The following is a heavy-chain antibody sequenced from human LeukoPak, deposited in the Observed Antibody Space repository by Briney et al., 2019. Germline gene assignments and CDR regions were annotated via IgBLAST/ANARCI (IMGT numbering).Heavy chain of an antibody. D-gene: IGHD1-26*01. J-gene: IGHJ4*02. V-gene: IGHV4-59*01. CDR3: ARDGPVGAGHN. CDR2: IYYSGSS. CDR1: GGSISSYY. Sequence: SETLSLTCTVSGGSISSYYWSGIRQPPGKGLEWIGYIYYSGSSNYNSSLKSRVTISVDTSKNQFSLKLSSVTAADTAVYYCARDGPVGAGHNWGQGTLVTVSS.